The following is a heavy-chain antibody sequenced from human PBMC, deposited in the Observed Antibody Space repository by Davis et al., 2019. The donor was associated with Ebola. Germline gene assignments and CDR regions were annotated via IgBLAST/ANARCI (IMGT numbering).Heavy chain of an antibody. J-gene: IGHJ6*02. CDR1: GGSISSYY. Sequence: MPGGSLRLSCTVSGGSISSYYWSWIRQPPGKGLEWIGYIYYSGSTNYNPSLKSRVTISVDTSKNQFSLKLSSVTAADTAVYYCARDWSRLEWLLWGYYGMDVWGQGTTVTVSS. CDR2: IYYSGST. V-gene: IGHV4-59*12. D-gene: IGHD3-3*01. CDR3: ARDWSRLEWLLWGYYGMDV.